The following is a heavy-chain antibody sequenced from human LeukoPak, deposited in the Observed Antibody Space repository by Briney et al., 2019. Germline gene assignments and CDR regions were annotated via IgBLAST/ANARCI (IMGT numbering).Heavy chain of an antibody. CDR3: AREAPYSSDDY. D-gene: IGHD6-25*01. CDR1: GGTFSSYA. CDR2: IIPIFGTA. Sequence: SVKVSCKASGGTFSSYAISWVRQAPGQGLEWMGGIIPIFGTANYAQKFQGRVTITADESTSTAYMELRSLKSDDTAVYYCAREAPYSSDDYWGQGTPVTVSS. V-gene: IGHV1-69*13. J-gene: IGHJ4*02.